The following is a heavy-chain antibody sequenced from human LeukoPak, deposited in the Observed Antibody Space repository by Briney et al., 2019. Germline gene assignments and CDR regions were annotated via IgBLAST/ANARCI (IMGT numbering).Heavy chain of an antibody. CDR2: IRSKAYGGTT. J-gene: IGHJ6*02. V-gene: IGHV3-49*04. CDR1: GFTFGDYA. CDR3: TRDRYYDSSGYPYYYYYGMDV. D-gene: IGHD3-22*01. Sequence: GRSLRLSCTASGFTFGDYAMSWVRQAPGKGLEWVGFIRSKAYGGTTEYAASVKGRFTISRDDSKSIAYLQMNSLKTEDTAVYYCTRDRYYDSSGYPYYYYYGMDVWGQGTTVTVSS.